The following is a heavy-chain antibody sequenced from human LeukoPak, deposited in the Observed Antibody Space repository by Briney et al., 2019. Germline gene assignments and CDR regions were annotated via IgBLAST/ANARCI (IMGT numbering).Heavy chain of an antibody. V-gene: IGHV4-39*01. CDR2: IYYSGST. CDR3: ARGLQLAGWFDP. CDR1: GGSISSSSYY. D-gene: IGHD5-18*01. J-gene: IGHJ5*02. Sequence: SETLSLTCTVSGGSISSSSYYWGWIRQPPGKGLEWIGTIYYSGSTYYNPSLKSRVTISVATSKNQFSLKLSSVTAADTAVYYCARGLQLAGWFDPWGQGTLVTVSS.